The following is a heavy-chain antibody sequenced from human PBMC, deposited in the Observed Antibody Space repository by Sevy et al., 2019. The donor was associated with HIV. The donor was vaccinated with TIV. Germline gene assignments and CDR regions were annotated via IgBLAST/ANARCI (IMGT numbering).Heavy chain of an antibody. Sequence: GGSLRLSCAASGFTFSSYAMHWVRQAPGKGLEWVAVISYDGSNKYYAESVKGRFIISRDNSKNTLYLQMNSLRAEDTAVYYCARDFGDSSGYYEGAYWGQGTLVTVSS. D-gene: IGHD3-22*01. CDR2: ISYDGSNK. CDR3: ARDFGDSSGYYEGAY. CDR1: GFTFSSYA. J-gene: IGHJ4*02. V-gene: IGHV3-30*04.